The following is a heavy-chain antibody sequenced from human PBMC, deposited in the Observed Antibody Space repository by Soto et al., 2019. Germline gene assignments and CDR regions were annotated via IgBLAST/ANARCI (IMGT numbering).Heavy chain of an antibody. J-gene: IGHJ4*02. V-gene: IGHV3-49*04. CDR3: ARPQWANSGSSGDY. CDR1: GFTFGDYA. D-gene: IGHD1-26*01. Sequence: GGSLRLSCTGSGFTFGDYAMSWVRQTPGKGLEWVGFIRSKGYGGTAEYAASVKGRFTISRDDSISTAYLQWSSLKASDTAMYYCARPQWANSGSSGDYWGQGTLVTVSS. CDR2: IRSKGYGGTA.